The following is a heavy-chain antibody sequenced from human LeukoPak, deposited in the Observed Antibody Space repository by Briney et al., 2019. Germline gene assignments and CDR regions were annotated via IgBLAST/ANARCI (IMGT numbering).Heavy chain of an antibody. CDR1: GFTFDDYG. CDR3: AKAEGSGHYYGMDV. Sequence: GGSLRLSCAASGFTFDDYGMHWVRQAPGKGLEWVSGISWNSGSIGYADSVKGRFTISRDNAKNSLYLQMNSLRAEDTALYYCAKAEGSGHYYGMDVWGQGTTVTVSS. V-gene: IGHV3-9*01. D-gene: IGHD2-15*01. CDR2: ISWNSGSI. J-gene: IGHJ6*02.